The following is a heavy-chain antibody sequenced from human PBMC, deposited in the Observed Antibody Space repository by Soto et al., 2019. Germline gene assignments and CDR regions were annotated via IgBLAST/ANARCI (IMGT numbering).Heavy chain of an antibody. CDR2: INSDGSST. V-gene: IGHV3-74*01. Sequence: GGSLRLSCAASGFTFNSYWIHWVRQAPGKGLVWVSRINSDGSSTSYADSVKGRFTISRDNAKNTLYLQMNSLRAEDTAVYYSASSLLTPFDYWGQGTLVTVSS. D-gene: IGHD7-27*01. CDR3: ASSLLTPFDY. CDR1: GFTFNSYW. J-gene: IGHJ4*02.